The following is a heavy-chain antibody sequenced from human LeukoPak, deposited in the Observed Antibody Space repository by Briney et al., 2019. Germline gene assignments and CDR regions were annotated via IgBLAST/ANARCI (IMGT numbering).Heavy chain of an antibody. V-gene: IGHV3-21*01. D-gene: IGHD4-17*01. J-gene: IGHJ2*01. CDR1: GFTFSSYS. Sequence: GGSLRLSCAASGFTFSSYSMNWVRQAPGKGLEWVSSISSSSSYIYYADSVKGRFTISRDNAKNSLYLQMNSLRAEDTAVYYCARDYDYGDYILGYFDLWGRGTLVTVSS. CDR2: ISSSSSYI. CDR3: ARDYDYGDYILGYFDL.